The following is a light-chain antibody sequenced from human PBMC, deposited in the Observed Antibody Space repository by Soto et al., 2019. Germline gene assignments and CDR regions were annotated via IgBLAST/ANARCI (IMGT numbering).Light chain of an antibody. CDR1: QSVSSN. V-gene: IGKV3-15*01. J-gene: IGKJ1*01. CDR3: QQYNNWPPWT. Sequence: EIVMTQFPATLSVSPGERATLSCRASQSVSSNLAWYQQKPGQAPRLLIYGASTRATGIPARFSGSGSGTEFTLTISSLQSEDFAVYSCQQYNNWPPWTFRQGTKV. CDR2: GAS.